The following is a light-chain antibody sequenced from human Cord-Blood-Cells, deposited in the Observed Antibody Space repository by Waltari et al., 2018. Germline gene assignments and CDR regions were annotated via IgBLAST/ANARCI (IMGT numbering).Light chain of an antibody. CDR2: EVS. J-gene: IGLJ2*01. CDR1: SSDVGGYNY. CDR3: SSYTSSSTLV. V-gene: IGLV2-14*01. Sequence: QSALTQPASVSGPPGQSITIPCPGTSSDVGGYNYVSWYQQHPGKAPKLMIYEVSNRPSGVSNRFSGSKSGNTASLTISGLQAEDEADYYCSSYTSSSTLVFGGGTKLTVL.